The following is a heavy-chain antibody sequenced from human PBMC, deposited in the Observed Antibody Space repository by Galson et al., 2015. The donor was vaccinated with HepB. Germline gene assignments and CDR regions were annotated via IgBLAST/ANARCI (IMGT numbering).Heavy chain of an antibody. D-gene: IGHD7-27*01. CDR2: ISGGGTTM. CDR1: GFTFSSYS. CDR3: ARDRLGYHGMDV. Sequence: SLRLSCAASGFTFSSYSMNWVRQAPGKGLEWVSYISGGGTTMYYADSVKGRFTISRDSAKDSLYLHMDSLRDEDTAVYYCARDRLGYHGMDVWGQGTTVTVSS. J-gene: IGHJ6*02. V-gene: IGHV3-48*02.